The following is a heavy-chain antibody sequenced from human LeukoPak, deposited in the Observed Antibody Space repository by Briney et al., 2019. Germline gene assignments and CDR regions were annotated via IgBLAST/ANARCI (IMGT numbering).Heavy chain of an antibody. Sequence: GGSLRLSCAASGFSVSSYAMHWVRQAPGKGLEWVAVISYDGSNKYYADSVKGRFTISRDNSKNTLYLQMNSLRAEDTAVYYCARVIAAAGTDYWGQGTLVTVSS. CDR3: ARVIAAAGTDY. CDR2: ISYDGSNK. D-gene: IGHD6-13*01. J-gene: IGHJ4*02. CDR1: GFSVSSYA. V-gene: IGHV3-30*04.